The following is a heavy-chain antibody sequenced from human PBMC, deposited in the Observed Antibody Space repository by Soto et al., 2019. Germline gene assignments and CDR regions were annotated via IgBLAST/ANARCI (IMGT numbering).Heavy chain of an antibody. D-gene: IGHD2-2*01. Sequence: TGGSLRLSCAASGFTFSSYGMHWVRQAPGKGLEWVAVIWYDGSNKYYADSVKGRFTISRDNSKNTLFLQMNSLGAEDTAVYYCATHCSSTSCYRSFDYWGQGTLVTVSS. J-gene: IGHJ4*02. CDR1: GFTFSSYG. CDR3: ATHCSSTSCYRSFDY. V-gene: IGHV3-33*01. CDR2: IWYDGSNK.